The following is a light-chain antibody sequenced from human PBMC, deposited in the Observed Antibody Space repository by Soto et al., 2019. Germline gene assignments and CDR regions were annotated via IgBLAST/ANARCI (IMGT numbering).Light chain of an antibody. V-gene: IGKV3-15*01. J-gene: IGKJ1*01. CDR3: QQYNNWPPGT. Sequence: EIVMTQSPATLSVSPGERATLSCRASQSVSSNLAWYQQTPGQSPRLLIYGASTRATGIPARFSGSGSGTEVTLTISSLQSEDFAVYYCQQYNNWPPGTFGQGTKVEIK. CDR2: GAS. CDR1: QSVSSN.